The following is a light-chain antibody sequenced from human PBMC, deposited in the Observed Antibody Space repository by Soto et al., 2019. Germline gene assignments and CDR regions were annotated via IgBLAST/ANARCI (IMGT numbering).Light chain of an antibody. V-gene: IGKV3-15*01. CDR1: QSVSSD. Sequence: EIVMTQSPATLSVSPGERATLFCRASQSVSSDLAWYQQKPGQPPRLLIYGASTMATGVPARFIGSGSGTDFTRTSNILLSEDRAVYYWQQFNRRPPWAFGQGTKVEI. CDR3: QQFNRRPPWA. J-gene: IGKJ1*01. CDR2: GAS.